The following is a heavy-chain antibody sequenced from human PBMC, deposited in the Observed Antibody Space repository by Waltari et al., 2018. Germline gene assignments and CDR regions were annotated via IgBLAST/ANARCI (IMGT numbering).Heavy chain of an antibody. Sequence: EVQLVESGGGLVQPGGSLRLSCAASGFTFSRYWMSWVRQAPGKGLEWVANIKQDGSEKYYVDSVKGRFTISRDNAKNSLYLQMNSLRAEDTAVYYCAREVSWYYYMDVWGKGTTVTVSS. V-gene: IGHV3-7*01. CDR3: AREVSWYYYMDV. CDR2: IKQDGSEK. J-gene: IGHJ6*03. CDR1: GFTFSRYW.